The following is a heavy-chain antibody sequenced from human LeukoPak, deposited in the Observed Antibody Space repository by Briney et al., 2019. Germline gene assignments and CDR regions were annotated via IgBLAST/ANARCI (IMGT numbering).Heavy chain of an antibody. V-gene: IGHV1-2*06. J-gene: IGHJ4*02. D-gene: IGHD3-22*01. CDR1: GYTFTSYD. Sequence: GASVKVSCKASGYTFTSYDINWVRQAPGQGLEWMGRINPNSGGTNYAQKFQGRVTMTRDTSISTAYMELSGLRSDDTAVYYCARARDYYDSSGYDYWGQGTLVTVSS. CDR3: ARARDYYDSSGYDY. CDR2: INPNSGGT.